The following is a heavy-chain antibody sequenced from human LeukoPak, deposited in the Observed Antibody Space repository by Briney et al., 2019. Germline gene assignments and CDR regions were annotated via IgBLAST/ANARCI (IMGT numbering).Heavy chain of an antibody. CDR3: ARDGGNGSGSYVSGGMDV. CDR2: ISSSGSTI. CDR1: GFTFSDYY. D-gene: IGHD3-10*01. V-gene: IGHV3-11*04. Sequence: GGSLRLSCAASGFTFSDYYMSWIRQAPGKGLEWVSYISSSGSTIYYADSVKGRFTISRDNAKNSLYLQMNSLRAGDTAVYYCARDGGNGSGSYVSGGMDVWGQGTTVTVSS. J-gene: IGHJ6*02.